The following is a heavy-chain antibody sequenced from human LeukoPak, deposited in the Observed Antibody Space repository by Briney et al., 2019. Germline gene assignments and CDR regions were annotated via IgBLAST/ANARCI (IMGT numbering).Heavy chain of an antibody. CDR2: IYTSGST. Sequence: SETLSLTCTVSGGSISSYYWSWIRQPAGKGLEWIGRIYTSGSTNYNPSLKSRVTMSVDTPKNQFSLKLSSVTAADTAVYYCASGRIQYAFDIWGQGTMVTASS. V-gene: IGHV4-4*07. CDR3: ASGRIQYAFDI. CDR1: GGSISSYY. D-gene: IGHD5-18*01. J-gene: IGHJ3*02.